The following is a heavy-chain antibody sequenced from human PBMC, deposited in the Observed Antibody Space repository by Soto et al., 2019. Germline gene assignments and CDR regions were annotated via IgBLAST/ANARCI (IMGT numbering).Heavy chain of an antibody. CDR3: AKALQAYGDYNYYYYGMDV. Sequence: QVQLVESGGGVVQPGGSLRLSCTASGFTFTTFGIHWVRQAPGKGLEWVALISYDGHNKYYSDSVKGRFTISRDNYKNTLSLLMNSLRAEDTAVYYCAKALQAYGDYNYYYYGMDVWGQGTTVSVSS. V-gene: IGHV3-30*18. J-gene: IGHJ6*02. CDR2: ISYDGHNK. CDR1: GFTFTTFG. D-gene: IGHD4-17*01.